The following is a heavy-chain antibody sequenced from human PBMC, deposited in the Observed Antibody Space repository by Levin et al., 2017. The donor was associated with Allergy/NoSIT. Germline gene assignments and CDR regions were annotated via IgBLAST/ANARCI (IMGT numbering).Heavy chain of an antibody. V-gene: IGHV3-23*01. CDR2: ITEGGDT. Sequence: QLGESLKISCATSGFTFNRYAMSWARQAPGKGLEWISVITEGGDTIYADSVKGRFTISRDNSRRTLFLQMNSLRAEDTAICYCTKPDAYYDFFTGSHYWGQGALVTVSS. J-gene: IGHJ4*02. CDR3: TKPDAYYDFFTGSHY. D-gene: IGHD3-9*01. CDR1: GFTFNRYA.